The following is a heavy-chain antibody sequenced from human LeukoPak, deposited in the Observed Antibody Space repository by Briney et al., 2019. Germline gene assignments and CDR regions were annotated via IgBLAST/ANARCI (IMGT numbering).Heavy chain of an antibody. CDR2: ISYDGSNK. J-gene: IGHJ3*02. CDR3: AKVRDGYIQGAFDI. Sequence: GGSLRLSCAASGFTFSSYGMHWVRQAPGKGLEWVAVISYDGSNKYYADSVKGRFTISRDNSKNTLYLQMNSLRAEDTAVYYCAKVRDGYIQGAFDIWGQGTMVTVSS. D-gene: IGHD5-24*01. CDR1: GFTFSSYG. V-gene: IGHV3-30*18.